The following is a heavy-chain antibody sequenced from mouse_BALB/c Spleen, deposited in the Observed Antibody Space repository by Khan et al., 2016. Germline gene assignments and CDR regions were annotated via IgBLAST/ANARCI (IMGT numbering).Heavy chain of an antibody. CDR1: GFNIKDTY. Sequence: VQLQQSGAELVKPGASVKLSCTVSGFNIKDTYMYWVKQRPEQGLEWIGRIDPANGNSKYDPKFQGKATITADTSSNTAYLQLSSLTYEDTDVYYCARDYYGSRWYFDVWGAGTTVTVSS. D-gene: IGHD1-1*01. V-gene: IGHV14-3*02. CDR2: IDPANGNS. CDR3: ARDYYGSRWYFDV. J-gene: IGHJ1*01.